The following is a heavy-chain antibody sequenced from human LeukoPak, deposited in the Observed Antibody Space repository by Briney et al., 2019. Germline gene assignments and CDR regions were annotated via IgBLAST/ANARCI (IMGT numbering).Heavy chain of an antibody. Sequence: GGSLRLSCAASGFTFSNYDMTWVRQAPGKGLEWVSAISASGGGTYYADSVKGRFTISRDNSKNTLYLQMNSLRAEDTAVYYCAKARNTYDILTGWGYWGQGTLVTVSS. D-gene: IGHD3-9*01. CDR1: GFTFSNYD. CDR2: ISASGGGT. V-gene: IGHV3-23*01. J-gene: IGHJ4*02. CDR3: AKARNTYDILTGWGY.